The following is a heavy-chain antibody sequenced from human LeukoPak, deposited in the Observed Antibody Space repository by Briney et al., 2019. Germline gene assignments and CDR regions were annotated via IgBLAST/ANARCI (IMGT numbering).Heavy chain of an antibody. J-gene: IGHJ3*02. CDR3: AKDRGVEDDAFDI. CDR1: GFTFSSHA. CDR2: ISGSGGST. D-gene: IGHD3-10*01. V-gene: IGHV3-23*01. Sequence: GGSLRLSCVASGFTFSSHAMSWVRQAPGKGLEWVSAISGSGGSTYYADSVKGRFTISRDNSKNTLYLQMNSLRAEDTAVYYCAKDRGVEDDAFDIWGQGTMVTVSS.